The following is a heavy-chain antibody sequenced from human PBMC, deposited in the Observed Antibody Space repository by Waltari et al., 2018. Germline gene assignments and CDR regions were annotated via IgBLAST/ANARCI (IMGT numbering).Heavy chain of an antibody. CDR3: VRDDDGGMGAV. D-gene: IGHD3-16*01. Sequence: EVQLVESGGGLVQPGGSLRLSCAASGFTFSRFWMSWVRQAPGKGLEGVANIYQDRTVTNYVDSVKGRFTTSRDNARNSLYLQMNSLRVDDTAVYYCVRDDDGGMGAVWGQGTTVTVSS. CDR1: GFTFSRFW. V-gene: IGHV3-7*01. J-gene: IGHJ6*02. CDR2: IYQDRTVT.